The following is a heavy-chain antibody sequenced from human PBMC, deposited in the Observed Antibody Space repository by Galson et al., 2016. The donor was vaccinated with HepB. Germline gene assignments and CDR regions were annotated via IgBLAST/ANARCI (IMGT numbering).Heavy chain of an antibody. CDR3: AREGGYCTSTSCYGYWYFDL. V-gene: IGHV5-51*01. J-gene: IGHJ2*01. CDR2: IYPGDSNT. CDR1: GYRCTTYW. D-gene: IGHD2-2*01. Sequence: QSGAAVKKPGESLKISCKGSGYRCTTYWIGCVRQLPGKGLEWMGVIYPGDSNTRYSASFQGPVTISVDKSISTAYLQWSSLKASDTAMYYWAREGGYCTSTSCYGYWYFDLWGRGTLVTVSS.